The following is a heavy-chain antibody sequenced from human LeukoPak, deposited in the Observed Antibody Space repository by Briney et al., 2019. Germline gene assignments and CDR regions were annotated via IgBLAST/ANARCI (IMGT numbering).Heavy chain of an antibody. D-gene: IGHD3-10*01. CDR2: ISGSGGST. V-gene: IGHV3-23*01. CDR1: GFTFSSYA. CDR3: AKDGILWFGELSREGDY. Sequence: GGSPRLSCAASGFTFSSYAMSWVRQAPGKGLEWVSAISGSGGSTYYADSVKGRFTSSRDNSKNTLYLQMNSLRAEDTAVYYCAKDGILWFGELSREGDYWGQGTLVTVSS. J-gene: IGHJ4*02.